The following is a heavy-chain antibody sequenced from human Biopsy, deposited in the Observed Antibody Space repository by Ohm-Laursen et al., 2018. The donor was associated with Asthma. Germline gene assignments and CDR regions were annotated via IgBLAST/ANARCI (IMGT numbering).Heavy chain of an antibody. Sequence: TLSLTCAVYGGSFSGYYWSWIHQPPGKGLEWIGEINHSGSTNYNPSLKSRVTIPVDKSKNQFSLKLSSVTAADTAVYYCAKLRITMVQGVIINVEYYYGMDVWGQGTTVTVSS. V-gene: IGHV4-34*01. CDR3: AKLRITMVQGVIINVEYYYGMDV. CDR2: INHSGST. J-gene: IGHJ6*02. CDR1: GGSFSGYY. D-gene: IGHD3-10*01.